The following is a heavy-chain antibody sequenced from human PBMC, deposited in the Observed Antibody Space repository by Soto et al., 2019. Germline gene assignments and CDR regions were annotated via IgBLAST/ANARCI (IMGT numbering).Heavy chain of an antibody. CDR3: AKETQLRFLGWLSEDY. CDR1: GFTFSSYA. D-gene: IGHD3-3*01. Sequence: PGGSLRLSCAASGFTFSSYAMSWVRQAPGKGLEWVSSISRSGGSTYYADSVKGRFTISRDNSKSTLYLQMNNLRAEDTAVYYCAKETQLRFLGWLSEDYWGLGTPVTVSS. J-gene: IGHJ4*02. V-gene: IGHV3-23*01. CDR2: ISRSGGST.